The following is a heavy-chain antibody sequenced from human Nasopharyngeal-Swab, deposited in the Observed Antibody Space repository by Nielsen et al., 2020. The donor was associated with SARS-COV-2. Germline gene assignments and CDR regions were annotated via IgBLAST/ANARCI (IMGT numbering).Heavy chain of an antibody. D-gene: IGHD6-13*01. CDR2: INTNTGHP. CDR3: ARAGRGSSSWYVMDYYYGMDV. Sequence: WVRQAPGQGLEWMGWINTNTGHPTYAQGLTGRFVCSLDTSVSTAYLQISSLKAEDTAVYNCARAGRGSSSWYVMDYYYGMDVWGQGTTVTVSS. J-gene: IGHJ6*02. V-gene: IGHV7-4-1*02.